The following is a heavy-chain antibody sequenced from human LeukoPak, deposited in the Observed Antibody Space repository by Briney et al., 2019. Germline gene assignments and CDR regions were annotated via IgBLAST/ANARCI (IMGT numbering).Heavy chain of an antibody. CDR2: IYTSGST. CDR1: GGSISSYY. CDR3: ARAAGVLGRLAFDI. V-gene: IGHV4-4*07. D-gene: IGHD2/OR15-2a*01. Sequence: SGTLSLTCTVSGGSISSYYWSWIRQPAGKGLEWIGRIYTSGSTNYNPSLKSRVTMSVDTSKNQFSLKLSSVTAADTAVYYCARAAGVLGRLAFDIWGQGTMVTVSS. J-gene: IGHJ3*02.